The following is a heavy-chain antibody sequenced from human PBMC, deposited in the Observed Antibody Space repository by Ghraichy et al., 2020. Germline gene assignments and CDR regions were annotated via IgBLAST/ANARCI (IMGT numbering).Heavy chain of an antibody. V-gene: IGHV3-49*03. Sequence: GESLNISCKGSGFSFGDYAMTWFRQASGKGLKLVGFIRSEIYGGTAEYAESVKGRFTISRDDSNSIAYLQLNSLKTEDAGVYYCTRGVRGVVGGVDFWGQGTTVTVSS. CDR3: TRGVRGVVGGVDF. D-gene: IGHD3-10*01. CDR1: GFSFGDYA. J-gene: IGHJ6*02. CDR2: IRSEIYGGTA.